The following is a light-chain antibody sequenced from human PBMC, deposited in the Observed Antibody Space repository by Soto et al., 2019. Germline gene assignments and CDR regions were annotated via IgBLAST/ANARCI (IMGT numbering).Light chain of an antibody. Sequence: VLTQSPGTLSLSPGERATLSCRASQSVSSNLAWYQQKPGQAPRLLIYGASTRATGIPARFSGSGSGTEFTLTISRLQSEDFAVYYCQHYNNWPPWTFGQGTKVDIK. CDR1: QSVSSN. CDR2: GAS. V-gene: IGKV3-15*01. CDR3: QHYNNWPPWT. J-gene: IGKJ1*01.